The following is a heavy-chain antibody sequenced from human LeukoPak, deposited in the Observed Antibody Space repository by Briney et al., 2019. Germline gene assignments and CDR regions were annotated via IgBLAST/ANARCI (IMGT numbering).Heavy chain of an antibody. CDR3: ARVGNGGSSSWYDYYYGMDV. V-gene: IGHV3-11*05. CDR2: ISCSSSYT. D-gene: IGHD6-13*01. CDR1: GFTFSDYY. J-gene: IGHJ6*02. Sequence: GGSLRLSCAASGFTFSDYYMSWIRQAPGKGLEWVSYISCSSSYTNYADSVKGRFTISRDNAKNSLYLQMNSLRAEDTAVYYCARVGNGGSSSWYDYYYGMDVWGQGTTVTVSS.